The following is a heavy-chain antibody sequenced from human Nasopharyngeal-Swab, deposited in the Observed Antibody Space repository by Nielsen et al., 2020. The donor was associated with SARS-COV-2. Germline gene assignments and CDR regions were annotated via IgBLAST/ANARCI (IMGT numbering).Heavy chain of an antibody. Sequence: WVRQAPGQGLEWMGWMNPKSGEVCYERKFQGRVTMTRNTATATAYMELSGLRHEDTAVYYCARGAFGLDHSWFDPWGQGTLVTVSS. CDR2: MNPKSGEV. D-gene: IGHD3/OR15-3a*01. CDR3: ARGAFGLDHSWFDP. V-gene: IGHV1-8*01. J-gene: IGHJ5*01.